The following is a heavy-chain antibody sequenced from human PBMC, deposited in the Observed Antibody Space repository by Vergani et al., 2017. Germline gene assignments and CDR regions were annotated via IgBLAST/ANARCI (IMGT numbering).Heavy chain of an antibody. CDR2: ISSSSSYI. CDR3: ARAGDWGAHWYFDL. Sequence: EVQLVESGGGLVKPGGSLRLSCAASGFTFSSYSMNWVRQAPGKGLEWVSSISSSSSYIYYADSVKGRFTISRDNAKNSLYLQMNSLRAEDTAVYYCARAGDWGAHWYFDLWGRGTLVTVSS. D-gene: IGHD7-27*01. J-gene: IGHJ2*01. V-gene: IGHV3-21*04. CDR1: GFTFSSYS.